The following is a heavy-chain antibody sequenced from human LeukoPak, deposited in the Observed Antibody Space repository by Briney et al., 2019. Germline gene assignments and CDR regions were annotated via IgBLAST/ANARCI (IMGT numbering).Heavy chain of an antibody. CDR1: AFTFDDFA. CDR3: ARDGSGLSIFDY. V-gene: IGHV3-21*01. D-gene: IGHD3-3*01. CDR2: ITSSSSYI. J-gene: IGHJ4*02. Sequence: GGSLRLSCAASAFTFDDFAMSWVRQAPGKGLEWVSSITSSSSYIYYADSVKGRFTISRDNAKNSLYLQMNSLRAEDTAVYYCARDGSGLSIFDYWGQGTLVTVSS.